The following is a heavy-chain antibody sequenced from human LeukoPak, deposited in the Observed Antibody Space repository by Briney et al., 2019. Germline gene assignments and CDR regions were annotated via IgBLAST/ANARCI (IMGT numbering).Heavy chain of an antibody. J-gene: IGHJ5*02. CDR2: MYHSGTT. Sequence: PSETLSLTCAVSGGPISSSNWWSWVRQPPGKGLEWIGEMYHSGTTNYNPSLKSRVTISLDKSKNQFSLKLSSVTAADTAVYYCARGGYYGSGNDFRFDPWGQGTLVTVSS. CDR3: ARGGYYGSGNDFRFDP. CDR1: GGPISSSNW. D-gene: IGHD3-10*01. V-gene: IGHV4-4*02.